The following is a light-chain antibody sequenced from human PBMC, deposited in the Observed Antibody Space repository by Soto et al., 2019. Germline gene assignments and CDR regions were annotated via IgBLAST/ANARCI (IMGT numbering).Light chain of an antibody. CDR2: GNS. Sequence: QSVLTLPHSVSGAPGPRVTISCTGSSSNIGAGYDVHWYQQLPGTAPKLLIYGNSNRPSGVPDRFSGSKSGTSASLAITGLQAEDEADYYCQSYDSSLSVWVFGGGTKVTVL. CDR3: QSYDSSLSVWV. CDR1: SSNIGAGYD. J-gene: IGLJ3*02. V-gene: IGLV1-40*01.